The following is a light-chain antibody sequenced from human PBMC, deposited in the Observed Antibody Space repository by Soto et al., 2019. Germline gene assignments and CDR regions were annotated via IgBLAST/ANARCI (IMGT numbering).Light chain of an antibody. Sequence: QSVLTQPPSVYGAPGQRVTISCTGSSSNIGAGYDVHWYQQLPGTAPKLLIYGNSNRPSGVPDRFSGSKSGTSASLAITGLQAEDEADYYCQSYDSSLGGSGVFGGGTKLTVL. CDR2: GNS. V-gene: IGLV1-40*01. J-gene: IGLJ3*02. CDR1: SSNIGAGYD. CDR3: QSYDSSLGGSGV.